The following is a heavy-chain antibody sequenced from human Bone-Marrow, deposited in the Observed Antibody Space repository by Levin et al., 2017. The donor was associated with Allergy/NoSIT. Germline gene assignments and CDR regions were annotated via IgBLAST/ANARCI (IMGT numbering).Heavy chain of an antibody. V-gene: IGHV1-2*06. J-gene: IGHJ6*02. CDR2: INPNSGGT. Sequence: ASVKVSCKASGYTFTDYYMHWVRQAPGQGLEWMGRINPNSGGTNFAQKFQGRVTMTRDTSISTAYMEVSRLRSDDTAVYYCARDQEQLVNYGMDVWGQGTTVTVSS. CDR1: GYTFTDYY. CDR3: ARDQEQLVNYGMDV. D-gene: IGHD6-13*01.